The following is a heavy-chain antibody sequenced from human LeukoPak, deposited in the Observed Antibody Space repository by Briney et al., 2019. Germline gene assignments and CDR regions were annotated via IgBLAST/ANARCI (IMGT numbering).Heavy chain of an antibody. J-gene: IGHJ4*02. V-gene: IGHV3-23*01. D-gene: IGHD3-10*01. CDR2: ISGSGNKT. CDR1: GFTFSHFA. CDR3: AKLTRVGIAPFDD. Sequence: GGSLRLSCAASGFTFSHFAISWVRQAPGKGLHWVSTISGSGNKTYDADSVKGRFTISRDNSKNTLYLQMTGLRAEDTAVYYCAKLTRVGIAPFDDWGQGILVTVSS.